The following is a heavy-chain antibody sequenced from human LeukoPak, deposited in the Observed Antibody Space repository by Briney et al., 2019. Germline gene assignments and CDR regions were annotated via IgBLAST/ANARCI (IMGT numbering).Heavy chain of an antibody. Sequence: GASVKVSCKTSGYTFTGYYIHWVRQAPGQGLEWMGWINPNSAATNYAQKFQGRVTMTRDTSINIAYMELSRLRSDDTAMYYCVRDLSGITTTSRGDDYWGQGTLVTVSS. J-gene: IGHJ4*02. CDR3: VRDLSGITTTSRGDDY. V-gene: IGHV1-2*02. CDR1: GYTFTGYY. CDR2: INPNSAAT. D-gene: IGHD1-20*01.